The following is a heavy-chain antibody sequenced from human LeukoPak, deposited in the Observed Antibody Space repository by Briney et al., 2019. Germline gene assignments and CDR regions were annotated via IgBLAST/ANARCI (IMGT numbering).Heavy chain of an antibody. CDR3: ARVHPRQDYGDGGWFDP. J-gene: IGHJ5*02. Sequence: SETLSLTCTVSGYSISSTYYWGWIRQPPGKGLEWVGSVFHSGNTYYNPSLKSRVTISVDTSKNQFSLKLSSVTAADTAVYYCARVHPRQDYGDGGWFDPWGQGTLVTVSS. CDR1: GYSISSTYY. D-gene: IGHD4-17*01. CDR2: VFHSGNT. V-gene: IGHV4-38-2*02.